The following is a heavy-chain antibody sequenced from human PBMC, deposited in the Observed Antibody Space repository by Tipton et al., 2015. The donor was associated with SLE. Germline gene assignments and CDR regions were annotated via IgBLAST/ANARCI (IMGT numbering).Heavy chain of an antibody. V-gene: IGHV3-49*04. D-gene: IGHD4-17*01. Sequence: RSLRLSCTASGFTFGDYAMSWVRQAPGKGLEWVGFIRSKAYGGTTEYAASVKGRFTISRDDSKSIAYLQMNSLKTEDTAVYYCTRDPSSDYGDYYFDYWGQGTLVTVSS. CDR3: TRDPSSDYGDYYFDY. CDR2: IRSKAYGGTT. J-gene: IGHJ4*02. CDR1: GFTFGDYA.